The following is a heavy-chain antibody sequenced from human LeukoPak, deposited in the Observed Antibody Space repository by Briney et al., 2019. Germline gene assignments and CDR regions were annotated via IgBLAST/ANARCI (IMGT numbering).Heavy chain of an antibody. CDR2: IYTSGST. CDR3: ARNGGDYVPSHAFDI. Sequence: SQTLSLTCTVSGGSISSGSYYWSWIRQPAGKGLEWIGRIYTSGSTNYNPSLKSQVTISVDTSKNQFSLKLSSVTAADTAVYYCARNGGDYVPSHAFDIWGQGTMVTVSS. J-gene: IGHJ3*02. CDR1: GGSISSGSYY. D-gene: IGHD4-17*01. V-gene: IGHV4-61*02.